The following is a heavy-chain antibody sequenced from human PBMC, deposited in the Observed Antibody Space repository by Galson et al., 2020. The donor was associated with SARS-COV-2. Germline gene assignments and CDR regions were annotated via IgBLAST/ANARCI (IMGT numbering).Heavy chain of an antibody. J-gene: IGHJ3*02. CDR1: GGSISSGGYY. CDR2: IYYSGST. CDR3: ARTSGGTDAFDI. D-gene: IGHD1-1*01. Sequence: SETLSLTCTVSGGSISSGGYYWSWIRQHPGKGLEWIGYIYYSGSTYYNPSLKSRVTISVDTSKNQISLKLSSVTAADTAVYYCARTSGGTDAFDIWGQGTMVTVSS. V-gene: IGHV4-31*03.